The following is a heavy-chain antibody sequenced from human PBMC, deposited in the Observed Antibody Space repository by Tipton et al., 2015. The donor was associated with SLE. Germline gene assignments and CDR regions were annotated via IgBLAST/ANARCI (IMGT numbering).Heavy chain of an antibody. CDR2: IFYSGTT. V-gene: IGHV4-39*07. D-gene: IGHD1-26*01. CDR3: ARVASVGLRLGQFDY. J-gene: IGHJ4*02. Sequence: TLSLTCTVSGGSISHSNYYWGWIRQPPGKGLEWIGNIFYSGTTYYNPSLKSRVTISVDTSKNQFSLKVSSVTAADTAVYYCARVASVGLRLGQFDYWGQGTLVTVSS. CDR1: GGSISHSNYY.